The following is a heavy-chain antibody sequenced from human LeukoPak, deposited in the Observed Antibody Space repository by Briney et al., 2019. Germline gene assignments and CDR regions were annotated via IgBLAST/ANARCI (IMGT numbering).Heavy chain of an antibody. D-gene: IGHD4/OR15-4a*01. Sequence: GGSLRLSCTASGFTFSSYSMNWVRQAPGKGLEWVSSITSSSDYIYYADSVKGRFTISRDNAENSLHLQMNSLRAEDTAVYYCARGDYEKGFDYWGQGTLVTVSS. CDR3: ARGDYEKGFDY. V-gene: IGHV3-21*04. CDR1: GFTFSSYS. CDR2: ITSSSDYI. J-gene: IGHJ4*02.